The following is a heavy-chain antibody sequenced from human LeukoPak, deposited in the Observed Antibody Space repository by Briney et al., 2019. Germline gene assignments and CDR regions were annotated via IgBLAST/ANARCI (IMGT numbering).Heavy chain of an antibody. V-gene: IGHV3-43D*03. J-gene: IGHJ6*04. D-gene: IGHD6-13*01. CDR3: AKEGYSSSWYPLDV. CDR1: GFTFDDYA. CDR2: ISWDGGST. Sequence: GSLRLSCAASGFTFDDYAMHWVRQAPGKGLEWVSLISWDGGSTYYADSVKGRFTISRDNSKNSLYLQMNSLRAEDTALYYCAKEGYSSSWYPLDVWGKGTTVTVSS.